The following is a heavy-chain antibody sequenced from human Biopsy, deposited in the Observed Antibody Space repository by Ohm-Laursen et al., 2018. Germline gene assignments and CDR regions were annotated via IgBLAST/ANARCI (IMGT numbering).Heavy chain of an antibody. V-gene: IGHV3-21*01. D-gene: IGHD3-10*01. Sequence: SLRLSCAAPGFTLSSYSMNWVRQTPGKGLEWVSTISSSSDNIYYVDLVKGRFTISRDNAKNSLYLQMNSLRAEDTAVYYCARSRGSSGIATIYYYGMDVWGQGTTVTVSS. CDR2: ISSSSDNI. CDR1: GFTLSSYS. J-gene: IGHJ6*02. CDR3: ARSRGSSGIATIYYYGMDV.